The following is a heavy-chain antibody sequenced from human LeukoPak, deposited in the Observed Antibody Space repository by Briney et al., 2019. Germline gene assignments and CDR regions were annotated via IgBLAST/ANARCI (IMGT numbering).Heavy chain of an antibody. CDR1: GGSISSYY. D-gene: IGHD3-3*01. Sequence: SETLSLTCTVSGGSISSYYWSWIRQPPGKGLEWIGSVSQSGTTYYNPSLKSRVTISVDRSKNQFSLKLSSVTAADTAVYYCARGFEDYYYMDVWGKGTTVTVSS. V-gene: IGHV4-59*12. CDR2: VSQSGTT. J-gene: IGHJ6*03. CDR3: ARGFEDYYYMDV.